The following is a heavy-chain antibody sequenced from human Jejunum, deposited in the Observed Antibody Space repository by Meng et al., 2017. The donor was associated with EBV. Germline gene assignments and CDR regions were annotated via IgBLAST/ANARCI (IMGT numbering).Heavy chain of an antibody. Sequence: MQLVESGGGLVQPGGSLRLSCAASGFTFSGHAMQWVRQAPGKGLKWVALISNDGNNKYYADSVKGRFTISRDNSKNTLYLQMNGLRVDDTALYYCTREWGADYWGQGTLVTVSS. CDR1: GFTFSGHA. V-gene: IGHV3-30-3*01. CDR2: ISNDGNNK. D-gene: IGHD3-16*01. J-gene: IGHJ4*02. CDR3: TREWGADY.